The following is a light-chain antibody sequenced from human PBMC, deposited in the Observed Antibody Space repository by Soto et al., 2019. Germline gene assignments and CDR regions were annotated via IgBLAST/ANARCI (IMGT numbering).Light chain of an antibody. CDR3: QSYDSSLSVLYV. Sequence: QSVLTQPPSVSGDPGQRVSISCTGSSSNIGAGYDVHWFQQLPGTAPKLLIYGSSNRPSGVPDRFSGSKSGTSASLAITGLQAEDEADYYCQSYDSSLSVLYVFGTGTKLTVL. J-gene: IGLJ1*01. CDR2: GSS. CDR1: SSNIGAGYD. V-gene: IGLV1-40*01.